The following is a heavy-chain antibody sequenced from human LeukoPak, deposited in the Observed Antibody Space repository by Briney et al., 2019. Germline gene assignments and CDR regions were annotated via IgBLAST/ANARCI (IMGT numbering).Heavy chain of an antibody. Sequence: GGSLRLSCAASGFTVSSNYMSWVRQAPGKGLEWVSAISGSGGSTYYAASVKGRFTISRDNSKNTLYLQMNSLRAEDTAVYYCAKWRQGATTDYWGQGTLVTVSS. CDR3: AKWRQGATTDY. D-gene: IGHD1-26*01. CDR1: GFTVSSNY. J-gene: IGHJ4*02. CDR2: ISGSGGST. V-gene: IGHV3-23*01.